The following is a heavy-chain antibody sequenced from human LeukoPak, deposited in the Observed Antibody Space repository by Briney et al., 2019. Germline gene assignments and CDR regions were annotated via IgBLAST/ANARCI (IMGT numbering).Heavy chain of an antibody. CDR1: GFTFSSFA. J-gene: IGHJ4*02. D-gene: IGHD2/OR15-2a*01. Sequence: GGSLRLSCSASGFTFSSFAMHWVRQAPGKGLEYVAAISRNGGSTYYADSVKGRFTISRDNSKNTLYLQMSSLRAEDTAVYLCVKNLRSDFMGVLSRYLSYWGQGTLVTVSS. V-gene: IGHV3-64D*09. CDR2: ISRNGGST. CDR3: VKNLRSDFMGVLSRYLSY.